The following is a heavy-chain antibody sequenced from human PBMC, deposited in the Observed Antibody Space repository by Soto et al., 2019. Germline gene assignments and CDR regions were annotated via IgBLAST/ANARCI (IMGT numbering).Heavy chain of an antibody. CDR2: INAGNGNT. V-gene: IGHV1-3*01. CDR1: GYTFTSYA. CDR3: AREMTYYDFWRGYSSNWFDS. D-gene: IGHD3-3*01. Sequence: ASVKVSCKASGYTFTSYAMHWVRQAPGQRLEWMGWINAGNGNTKYSQKFQGRVTMTRDTSASTAYMELSSLRSEDTAVYYCAREMTYYDFWRGYSSNWFDSWGQGTLVTVSS. J-gene: IGHJ5*01.